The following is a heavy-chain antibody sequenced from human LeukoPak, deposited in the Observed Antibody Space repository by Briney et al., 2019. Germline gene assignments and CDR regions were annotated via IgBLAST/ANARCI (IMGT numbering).Heavy chain of an antibody. CDR1: GFTFSSYA. CDR2: ISGSGGST. CDR3: AKDGSSWYDAFDI. D-gene: IGHD6-13*01. Sequence: GSLKLSCAASGFTFSSYAMSWVRQAPGKGLEGVSAISGSGGSTYYADSVKGRFTISRDNSKNTLYLQMNSLRAEDTAVYYCAKDGSSWYDAFDIWGQGTMVTVSS. J-gene: IGHJ3*02. V-gene: IGHV3-23*01.